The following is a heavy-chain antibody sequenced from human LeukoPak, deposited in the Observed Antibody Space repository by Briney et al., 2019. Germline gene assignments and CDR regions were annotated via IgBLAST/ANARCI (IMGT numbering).Heavy chain of an antibody. CDR2: ISAYNGNT. D-gene: IGHD6-13*01. CDR3: ARDRSWYFDY. V-gene: IGHV1-18*01. CDR1: GGTFSSYA. J-gene: IGHJ4*02. Sequence: GASVKVSCKASGGTFSSYAISWVRQAPGQGLEWMGWISAYNGNTNYAQKLQGRVTMTTDTSTSTAYAELRSLRSDDTAVYYCARDRSWYFDYWGQGTLVTVSS.